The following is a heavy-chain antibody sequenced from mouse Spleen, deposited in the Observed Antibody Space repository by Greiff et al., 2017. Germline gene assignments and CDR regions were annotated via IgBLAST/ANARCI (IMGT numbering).Heavy chain of an antibody. CDR1: GFNIKDYY. V-gene: IGHV14-2*01. D-gene: IGHD2-1*01. CDR3: ARSGNYRFDY. CDR2: IDPEDAET. Sequence: VQLQQSGAELVKPGASVKLSCTTSGFNIKDYYMHWVKQRTEQGLEWIGRIDPEDAETKYAPKFQDKATMTVDTSSDTAYLQLSSLTSEDTAVYYCARSGNYRFDYWGQGTLVTVSA. J-gene: IGHJ3*01.